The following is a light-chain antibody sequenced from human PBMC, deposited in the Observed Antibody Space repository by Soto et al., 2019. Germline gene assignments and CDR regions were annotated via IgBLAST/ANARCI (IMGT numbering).Light chain of an antibody. Sequence: DFVMTQSPLSLPVTPGEPASISCRSSQSLLHSNGYNYLDWYLQKPGQSPQLLIYLGSNRASGVTDRFSGNGSGTDFTLKISRVEAEDVGVYYCMQALQTLLTFGGGTKVEIK. CDR2: LGS. CDR3: MQALQTLLT. V-gene: IGKV2-28*01. J-gene: IGKJ4*01. CDR1: QSLLHSNGYNY.